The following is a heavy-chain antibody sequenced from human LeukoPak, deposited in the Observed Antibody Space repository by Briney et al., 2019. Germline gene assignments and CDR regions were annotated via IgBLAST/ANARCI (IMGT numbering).Heavy chain of an antibody. CDR3: ARVIGTMVRGVTYYYYGMDV. CDR2: IYSGGST. D-gene: IGHD3-10*01. Sequence: PGGSLRLSCAASGFTFSSYTMNWVRQAPGKGLEWVSVIYSGGSTYYADSVKGRFTISRDNSKNTLYLQMNSLRAEDTAVYYCARVIGTMVRGVTYYYYGMDVWGQGTTVTVSS. V-gene: IGHV3-53*01. J-gene: IGHJ6*02. CDR1: GFTFSSYT.